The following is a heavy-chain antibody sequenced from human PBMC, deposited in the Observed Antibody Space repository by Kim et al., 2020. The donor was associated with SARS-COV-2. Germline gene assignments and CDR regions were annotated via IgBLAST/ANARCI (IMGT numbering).Heavy chain of an antibody. V-gene: IGHV3-64D*09. CDR2: INSNGDST. CDR3: VKRVATAAPGTYDY. CDR1: GFTFSSYA. D-gene: IGHD6-13*01. J-gene: IGHJ4*02. Sequence: GGSLRLSCSASGFTFSSYAMHWVRQAPGKGLEYVSAINSNGDSTYYADSVKGRFTISRDNSMNLLYLQMSSLRVQDTAVYYCVKRVATAAPGTYDYWGQGTLVTVSS.